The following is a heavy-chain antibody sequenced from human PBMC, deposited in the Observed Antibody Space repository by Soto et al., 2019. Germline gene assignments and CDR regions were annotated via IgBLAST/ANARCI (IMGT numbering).Heavy chain of an antibody. CDR1: CYTFTSYG. CDR2: ISAYNGNT. J-gene: IGHJ3*02. D-gene: IGHD3-3*01. CDR3: ASERESYDFWSGYPRARGAFDI. Sequence: ASVKVSCKASCYTFTSYGISSVRQAPGQGLEWMGWISAYNGNTNYAQKLQGRVTMTTDTSTSTVYMELRSLRSDDTAVYYCASERESYDFWSGYPRARGAFDIWGQGTMVTVSS. V-gene: IGHV1-18*04.